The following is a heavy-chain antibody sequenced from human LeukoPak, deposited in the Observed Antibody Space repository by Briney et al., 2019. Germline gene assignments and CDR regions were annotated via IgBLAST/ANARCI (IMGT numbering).Heavy chain of an antibody. Sequence: SETLSLTCAVYGGSFSAYCWSWIRQPPGKGLEWIGEIDHSGSTSYNPSLKSRVTISVDTPKTQFSLELSSVTAADTAMYYCARTQVMTAIRYFDYWGQGTLVTVSS. D-gene: IGHD2-21*02. V-gene: IGHV4-34*01. CDR1: GGSFSAYC. CDR3: ARTQVMTAIRYFDY. J-gene: IGHJ4*02. CDR2: IDHSGST.